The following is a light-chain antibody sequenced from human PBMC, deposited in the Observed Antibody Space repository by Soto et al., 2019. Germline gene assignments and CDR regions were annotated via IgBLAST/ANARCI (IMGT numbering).Light chain of an antibody. J-gene: IGKJ4*01. Sequence: DVQMTQSPSLSASVVDRVTISCRASENINTFLNWYQQKPGKGPKLLIYAASSLQSGVPSRFSGSGSDTEFTLTISSLQPEDFATYYCQQLNNYPLTFGGGTKVDI. CDR2: AAS. CDR3: QQLNNYPLT. V-gene: IGKV1-9*01. CDR1: ENINTF.